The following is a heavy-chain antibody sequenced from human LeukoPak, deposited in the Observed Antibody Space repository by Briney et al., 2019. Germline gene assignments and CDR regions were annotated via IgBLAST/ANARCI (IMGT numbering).Heavy chain of an antibody. J-gene: IGHJ4*02. Sequence: ASVKVSCKASGYTFTSYAMNWVRQAPGQGLEWMGCINTNTGNPTYAQGFTGRFVFSLDTSVSTAYLQISSLKAEDTAVYYCARVDSSGWQYYFDYWGQGTLVTVSS. CDR3: ARVDSSGWQYYFDY. D-gene: IGHD6-19*01. CDR2: INTNTGNP. CDR1: GYTFTSYA. V-gene: IGHV7-4-1*02.